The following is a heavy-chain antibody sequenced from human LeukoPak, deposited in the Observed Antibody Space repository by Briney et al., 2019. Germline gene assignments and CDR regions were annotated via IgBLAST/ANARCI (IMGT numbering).Heavy chain of an antibody. D-gene: IGHD7-27*01. CDR2: ISAYNGNT. V-gene: IGHV1-18*01. Sequence: ASVKVSCKASGYTFTSYGISWVRQAPGQGLEWMGWISAYNGNTNYAQKLQGRVTMTTDTSTSTAYMELRSLRSDDTAVYYCARELGANWVVTVDYWGQGTLVTVSS. CDR3: ARELGANWVVTVDY. CDR1: GYTFTSYG. J-gene: IGHJ4*02.